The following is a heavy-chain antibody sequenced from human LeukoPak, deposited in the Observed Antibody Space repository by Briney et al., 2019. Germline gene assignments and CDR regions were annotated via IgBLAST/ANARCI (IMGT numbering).Heavy chain of an antibody. CDR3: ARDDLDAFDI. CDR2: IYYSGST. Sequence: SETLSLTCTVSGGSISSYYWSWIRQPPGKGLEWIGYIYYSGSTNYNPSLKSRVTISVDTSKNQFSLKLSSVTAADTAVYYCARDDLDAFDIWGQGTMVTVSS. CDR1: GGSISSYY. J-gene: IGHJ3*02. V-gene: IGHV4-59*01.